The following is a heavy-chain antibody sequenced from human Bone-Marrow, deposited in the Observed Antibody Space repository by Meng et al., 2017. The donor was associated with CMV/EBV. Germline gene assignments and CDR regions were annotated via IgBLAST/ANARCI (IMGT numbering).Heavy chain of an antibody. CDR2: ISSSSSYI. Sequence: GGSLRLSCAASGFTFSSYSMNWVRQAPGKGLEWVSSISSSSSYIYYADSVKGRFTISRDNAKNSLSLQMNSRRAEDTAVYYCARERDSDMDVWGQGTTVTVSS. CDR3: ARERDSDMDV. J-gene: IGHJ6*02. CDR1: GFTFSSYS. V-gene: IGHV3-21*01.